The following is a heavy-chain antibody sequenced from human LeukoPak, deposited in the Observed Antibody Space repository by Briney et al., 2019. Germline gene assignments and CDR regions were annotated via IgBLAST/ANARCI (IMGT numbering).Heavy chain of an antibody. CDR3: ARQLSYGRGYNYYCIDV. Sequence: GESLKISCKGSGSSFTSYWIGWVRQMPGKGLEWMGIIYPGDSDTRYSPSFQGQVTISADKSISTAYLQWSSLKASDTAMYYCARQLSYGRGYNYYCIDVWGKGPTVTVSS. D-gene: IGHD5-18*01. V-gene: IGHV5-51*01. CDR1: GSSFTSYW. CDR2: IYPGDSDT. J-gene: IGHJ6*03.